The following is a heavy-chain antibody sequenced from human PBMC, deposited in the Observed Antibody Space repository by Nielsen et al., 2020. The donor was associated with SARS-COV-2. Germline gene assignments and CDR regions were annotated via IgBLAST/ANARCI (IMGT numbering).Heavy chain of an antibody. CDR1: GFTFSSYG. CDR3: ARESMDPGIDY. V-gene: IGHV3-33*01. Sequence: GESLKISCAASGFTFSSYGMHWVRQAPGKGLEWVAVIWYDGSNKYYADSVKGRFTISRDNSKNTLYLQMNSLRAEDTAVYYCARESMDPGIDYWGQGTLVTVSS. J-gene: IGHJ4*02. CDR2: IWYDGSNK. D-gene: IGHD2-8*01.